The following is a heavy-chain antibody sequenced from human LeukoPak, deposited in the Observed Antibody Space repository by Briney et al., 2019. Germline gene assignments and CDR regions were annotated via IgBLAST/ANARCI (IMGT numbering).Heavy chain of an antibody. CDR2: IIPILGIA. Sequence: ASVKVSCKASGGTFSSYAISWVRQAPGQGLEWMGRIIPILGIANYAQKFQGRVTITADKSTSTAYMELSSLRSEDTAVYYCARQAVRATGTAEYFDLWGRGTLVTVSS. J-gene: IGHJ2*01. CDR1: GGTFSSYA. V-gene: IGHV1-69*04. D-gene: IGHD1-26*01. CDR3: ARQAVRATGTAEYFDL.